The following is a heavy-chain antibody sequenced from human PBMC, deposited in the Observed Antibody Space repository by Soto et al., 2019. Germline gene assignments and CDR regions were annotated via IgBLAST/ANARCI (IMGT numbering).Heavy chain of an antibody. D-gene: IGHD3-10*01. J-gene: IGHJ4*02. CDR1: GFTFSNYD. Sequence: GSLRLSCAASGFTFSNYDMNWVRQAPGKGLEWVSAVSGSGGSTYYADSVKGRFTISRDNSKNTLYLQMSSLRAEDTAVYYCEKDLRVRGVVPHFDYWGLGTLVTVSS. CDR2: VSGSGGST. CDR3: EKDLRVRGVVPHFDY. V-gene: IGHV3-23*01.